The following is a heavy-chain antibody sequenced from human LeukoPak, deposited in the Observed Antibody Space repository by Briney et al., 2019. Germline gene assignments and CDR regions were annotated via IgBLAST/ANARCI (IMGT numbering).Heavy chain of an antibody. CDR1: GGSINSYY. CDR3: ARHRVATTEFDY. CDR2: MYSSGST. Sequence: PSETLSLTCTVSGGSINSYYWSWIRQPAGKGLEWIGRMYSSGSTNYNPSLKSRVTISVDTSKNQFSLKLSSVTAADTAVYYCARHRVATTEFDYWGQGTLVTVSS. J-gene: IGHJ4*02. D-gene: IGHD1-1*01. V-gene: IGHV4-4*07.